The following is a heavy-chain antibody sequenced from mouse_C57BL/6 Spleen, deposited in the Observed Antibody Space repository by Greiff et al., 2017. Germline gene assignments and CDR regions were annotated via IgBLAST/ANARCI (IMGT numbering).Heavy chain of an antibody. J-gene: IGHJ3*01. CDR2: IHPNSGST. CDR1: GYTFTSYW. CDR3: ANPSISDDSAWFAY. D-gene: IGHD2-4*01. Sequence: QVQLQQPGAELVKPGASVKLSCKASGYTFTSYWMHWVKQRPGQGLEWIGMIHPNSGSTNYNEKFKSKATLTVDKSSSTAYMQLSSLTSEDSAVSSCANPSISDDSAWFAYWGQGTLVTVSA. V-gene: IGHV1-64*01.